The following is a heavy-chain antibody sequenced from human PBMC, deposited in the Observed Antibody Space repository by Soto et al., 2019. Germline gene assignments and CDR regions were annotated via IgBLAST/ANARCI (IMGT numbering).Heavy chain of an antibody. D-gene: IGHD6-19*01. CDR2: INSDGSST. CDR3: ARVSFVGGSGWYFSLLQTYYFDY. Sequence: GVLRLSCAASGFTFSSYWMHWVRQAPGKGLVWVSRINSDGSSTSYADSVKGRFTISRDNAKNTLYLQMNSLRAEDTAVYYCARVSFVGGSGWYFSLLQTYYFDYWGQGTLVTVSS. V-gene: IGHV3-74*01. J-gene: IGHJ4*02. CDR1: GFTFSSYW.